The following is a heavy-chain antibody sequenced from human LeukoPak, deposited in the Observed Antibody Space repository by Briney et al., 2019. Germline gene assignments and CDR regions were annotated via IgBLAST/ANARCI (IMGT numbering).Heavy chain of an antibody. V-gene: IGHV4-4*07. D-gene: IGHD2-15*01. CDR1: GGSISSYY. CDR2: ISTSGGP. CDR3: AREGRSSTPGY. Sequence: SETLSLTCTVSGGSISSYYWSWIRQPAGKGLEWIGRISTSGGPDYNPSLKSRVTMSIDTSKSQFSLRLTSVTAADTALYFCAREGRSSTPGYWGQGTLVTVSS. J-gene: IGHJ4*02.